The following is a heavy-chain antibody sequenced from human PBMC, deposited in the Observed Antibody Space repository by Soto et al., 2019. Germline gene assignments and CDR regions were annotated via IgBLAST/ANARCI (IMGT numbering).Heavy chain of an antibody. CDR1: GGSISSSSYY. J-gene: IGHJ4*02. CDR2: IYYSGST. CDR3: ASSSLESSWQYYFDY. V-gene: IGHV4-39*01. D-gene: IGHD6-13*01. Sequence: QLQLQESGPGLVKPSETLSLTCTVSGGSISSSSYYWGWIRQPPGKGLEWIGSIYYSGSTYYNPSLKSRFTISVDTSKNQFSLKLSSVTAADTAVYYCASSSLESSWQYYFDYWGQGTLVTVSS.